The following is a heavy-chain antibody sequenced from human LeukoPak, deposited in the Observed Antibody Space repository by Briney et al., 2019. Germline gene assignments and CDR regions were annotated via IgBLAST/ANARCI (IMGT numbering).Heavy chain of an antibody. CDR3: ARFSYDSSGSNYYFDY. Sequence: SETLSLTCTVSGGSISSYYWSWIRQPPGKGLEWIGYIYYSGSTNYNPSLKSRVTISVDTSKNQFSLKLSSVTAADTAVYYCARFSYDSSGSNYYFDYWGQGTLVTASS. CDR2: IYYSGST. CDR1: GGSISSYY. V-gene: IGHV4-59*01. J-gene: IGHJ4*02. D-gene: IGHD3-22*01.